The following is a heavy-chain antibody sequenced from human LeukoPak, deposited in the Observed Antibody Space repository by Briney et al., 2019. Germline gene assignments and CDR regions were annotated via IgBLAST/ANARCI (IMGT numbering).Heavy chain of an antibody. CDR2: IYYSGTT. V-gene: IGHV4-39*01. Sequence: SETLSLTCTVSGGSISSSSYYWGWIRQPPGKGLEWIATIYYSGTTYYNPSLESRVTISVDTSKNQFPLKVTSVTAADTAIYYCARHDSYGSVNWFDPWGQGTLVTVSS. CDR3: ARHDSYGSVNWFDP. J-gene: IGHJ5*02. CDR1: GGSISSSSYY. D-gene: IGHD3-10*01.